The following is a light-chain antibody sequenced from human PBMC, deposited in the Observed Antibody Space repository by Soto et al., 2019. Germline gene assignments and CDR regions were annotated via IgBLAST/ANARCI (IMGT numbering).Light chain of an antibody. CDR1: QSISRW. CDR3: LQDHDDSWT. V-gene: IGKV1-5*01. J-gene: IGKJ1*01. CDR2: DAS. Sequence: DIQMTQSPSTLSASIGDRVTITCRASQSISRWVAWYQQKPGEAPKVLIWDASSLQRGVPSRFSGSGSGTEFTLTISSLQPDDFATYYCLQDHDDSWTFGQGTKV.